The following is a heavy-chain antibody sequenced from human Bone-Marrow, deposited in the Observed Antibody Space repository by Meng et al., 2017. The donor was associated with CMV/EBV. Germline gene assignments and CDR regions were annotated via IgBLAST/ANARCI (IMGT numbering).Heavy chain of an antibody. Sequence: SGGSIGSGGYSWSWIRQPPGKGLEWIGHIYPSGSTFYIPSLKSRVTMSLDRSKNQFSLKVASVTAADTAVYYCVRQVPATVFWFDPWGQGTLVTVSS. CDR1: GGSIGSGGYS. V-gene: IGHV4-30-2*01. CDR3: VRQVPATVFWFDP. CDR2: IYPSGST. J-gene: IGHJ5*02. D-gene: IGHD2-2*01.